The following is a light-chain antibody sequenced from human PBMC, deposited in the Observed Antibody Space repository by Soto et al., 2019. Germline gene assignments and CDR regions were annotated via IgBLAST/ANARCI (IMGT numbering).Light chain of an antibody. Sequence: DIVMTQSPDSLAVYLGERATINCKSSQNILYSANNENYLAWFQQKPGQPPKLLIYWASTRESGVPDRFSGSGSGTDFTLTISSLQAEDVAVYFCHQYYDIPFTFGQGTKLEIK. CDR3: HQYYDIPFT. J-gene: IGKJ2*01. V-gene: IGKV4-1*01. CDR1: QNILYSANNENY. CDR2: WAS.